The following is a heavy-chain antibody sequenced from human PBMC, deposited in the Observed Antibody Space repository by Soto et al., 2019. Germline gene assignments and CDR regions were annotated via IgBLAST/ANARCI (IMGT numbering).Heavy chain of an antibody. D-gene: IGHD5-12*01. J-gene: IGHJ3*01. V-gene: IGHV3-23*01. CDR1: GFIFTNYA. Sequence: AASGFIFTNYAMNWVRQAPGKGLEWVSVIGGRGNSAYYADSVQGRFTISRGNSKNTLSLQMSSLTADDTAIYYCVREGRGSFDFWGRGTMVTVSS. CDR2: IGGRGNSA. CDR3: VREGRGSFDF.